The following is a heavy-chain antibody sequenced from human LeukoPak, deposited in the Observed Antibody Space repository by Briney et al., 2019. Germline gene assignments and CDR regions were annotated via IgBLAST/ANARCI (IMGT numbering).Heavy chain of an antibody. D-gene: IGHD3-22*01. J-gene: IGHJ4*02. V-gene: IGHV4-39*01. CDR3: ARRYYYDSSGYYYHYDY. CDR2: ISYSGST. CDR1: GFTFSSYG. Sequence: PGGSLRLSCAASGFTFSSYGMHWIRQPPGKGLEWIGTISYSGSTYYNPSLKSRVTISVDTSTNQFSLKLSSVTAADTAVYYCARRYYYDSSGYYYHYDYWGQGTLVTVSS.